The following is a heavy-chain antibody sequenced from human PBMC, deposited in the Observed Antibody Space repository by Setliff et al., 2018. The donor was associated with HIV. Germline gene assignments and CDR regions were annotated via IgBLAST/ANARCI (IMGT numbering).Heavy chain of an antibody. CDR3: ARGSYSSSWYGSHFDY. Sequence: SETLSLTCTVSGDSISSGSYYWSWIRQPAGKGLEWIGRIYTSGSTNYNPSLKSRVTVSVDTSKNQFSLKLSSVTAADAAVYYCARGSYSSSWYGSHFDYWGQGILVTVSS. D-gene: IGHD6-13*01. CDR1: GDSISSGSYY. CDR2: IYTSGST. J-gene: IGHJ4*02. V-gene: IGHV4-61*02.